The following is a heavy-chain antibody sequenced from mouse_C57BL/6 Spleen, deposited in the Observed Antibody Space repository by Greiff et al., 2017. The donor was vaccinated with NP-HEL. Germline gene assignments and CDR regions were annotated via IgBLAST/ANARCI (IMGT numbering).Heavy chain of an antibody. CDR3: ARGTTAVAGYAMDY. J-gene: IGHJ4*01. CDR2: IYPGSGST. V-gene: IGHV1-55*01. D-gene: IGHD1-1*01. Sequence: QVQLKESGAELVKPGASVKLSCKASGYTFTSYWITWVKQRPGQGLEWIGDIYPGSGSTNYNEKFKSKATLTVDTSSSTAYMQLSSLTSEDSAVYYCARGTTAVAGYAMDYWGQGTSVTVSS. CDR1: GYTFTSYW.